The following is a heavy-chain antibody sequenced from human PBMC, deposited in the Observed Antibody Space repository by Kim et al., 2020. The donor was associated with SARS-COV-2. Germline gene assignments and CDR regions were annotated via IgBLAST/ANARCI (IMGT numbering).Heavy chain of an antibody. CDR3: AKGTPDPRRVTYTVVHSFEI. V-gene: IGHV3-23*01. D-gene: IGHD2-21*01. Sequence: GGSLRLSCAASGFSFNNYVMSWVRQAPGKGLECVSSISGSGAETYYRNSVRGRFSISRDNSKITFYLQMNSLRTEDTAVYYCAKGTPDPRRVTYTVVHSFEIWGQGTMVTVSS. CDR2: ISGSGAET. J-gene: IGHJ3*02. CDR1: GFSFNNYV.